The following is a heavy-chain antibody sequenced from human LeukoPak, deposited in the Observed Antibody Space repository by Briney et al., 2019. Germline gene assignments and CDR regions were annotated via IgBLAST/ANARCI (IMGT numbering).Heavy chain of an antibody. V-gene: IGHV1-18*01. D-gene: IGHD2-21*02. CDR2: ISAYNGNT. CDR3: ARAILGVTAIGRNAFDI. Sequence: GASVKVSCKASGYTFTSCGISWVRQAPAQGLEGVGWISAYNGNTNYAQKSQGRVTMTTDTSTSTAYMELRSLRSDDTAVYYCARAILGVTAIGRNAFDIWGQGTMVTVSS. CDR1: GYTFTSCG. J-gene: IGHJ3*02.